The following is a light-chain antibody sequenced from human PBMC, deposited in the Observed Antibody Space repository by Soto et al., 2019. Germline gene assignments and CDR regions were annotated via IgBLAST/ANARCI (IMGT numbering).Light chain of an antibody. CDR1: QSVSSY. CDR2: DAS. Sequence: EIVLTQSPATLSLSPGERPTLYCRASQSVSSYLAWYQQKPGQAPRLLIYDASNRATGIPARFSGSGSGTDFTLTISSLEPEDFAVYYCQQRSNWPLTFGGGTKVDIK. J-gene: IGKJ4*01. CDR3: QQRSNWPLT. V-gene: IGKV3-11*01.